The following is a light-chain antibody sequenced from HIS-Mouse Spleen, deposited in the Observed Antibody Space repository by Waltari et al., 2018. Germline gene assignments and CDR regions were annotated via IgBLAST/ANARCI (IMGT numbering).Light chain of an antibody. J-gene: IGLJ2*01. CDR2: QDR. CDR1: KLGDKY. CDR3: QAWDSSYSV. V-gene: IGLV3-1*01. Sequence: SYELTQPPSVSVSPGQTASITCSGDKLGDKYACWYQQQPGQSPVLVIYQDRKRPSGIPERFPGSNSGNTATLTISGTQAMDEADYYCQAWDSSYSVFGGGTKLTVL.